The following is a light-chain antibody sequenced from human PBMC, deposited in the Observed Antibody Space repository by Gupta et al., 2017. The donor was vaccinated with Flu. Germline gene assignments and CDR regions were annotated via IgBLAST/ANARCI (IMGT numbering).Light chain of an antibody. CDR3: LLYYGGVNWV. Sequence: LTCASSTGAVTSGHYPTWFRQKPGQAPRALIYSAPNKHSWTPARFSGSLLGGIAALTLSGVQPEDEADYYCLLYYGGVNWVFCGGTKLTVL. CDR2: SAP. V-gene: IGLV7-43*01. J-gene: IGLJ3*02. CDR1: TGAVTSGHY.